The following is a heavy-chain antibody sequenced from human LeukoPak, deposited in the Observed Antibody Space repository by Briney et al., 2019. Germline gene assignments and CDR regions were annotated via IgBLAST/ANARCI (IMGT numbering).Heavy chain of an antibody. CDR3: ARDGSSSSWYSKENWFDP. V-gene: IGHV4-59*12. CDR2: TSYSGNT. D-gene: IGHD6-13*01. Sequence: SETVSLTCSVSGGSINNYYWNCIRHPPGKGLEWIGYTSYSGNTRYNPSLQSLVTMSIGTSKTQFSLELSSVSAADTAVYYGARDGSSSSWYSKENWFDPWGQGTLVTVSS. J-gene: IGHJ5*02. CDR1: GGSINNYY.